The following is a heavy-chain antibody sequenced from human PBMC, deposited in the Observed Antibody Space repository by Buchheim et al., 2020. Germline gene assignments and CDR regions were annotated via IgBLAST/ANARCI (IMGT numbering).Heavy chain of an antibody. CDR1: GFTFSSYA. J-gene: IGHJ6*02. CDR2: ISASGGTT. CDR3: AKAAVAGRGSYWYYGMDV. V-gene: IGHV3-23*01. Sequence: EVQLLDSGGGLVQPGGSLRLSCAASGFTFSSYAMSWVRQAPGKGLEWISAISASGGTTFYADSVEGRFTIYRDNSKNTLYLQMNSLRAEDTAVYYCAKAAVAGRGSYWYYGMDVWGQGTT. D-gene: IGHD6-19*01.